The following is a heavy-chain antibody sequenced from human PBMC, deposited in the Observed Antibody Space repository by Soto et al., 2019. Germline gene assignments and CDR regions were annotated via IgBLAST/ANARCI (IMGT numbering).Heavy chain of an antibody. CDR3: ARINKGYGTDS. CDR1: GGSISSSSYY. CDR2: IDYTGNT. Sequence: WTGFGGSISSSSYYWGCIRQPPGKGLEWIASIDYTGNTFYNPSLTSRVTISVDTSKNQFSLKVTSVTAADTAVYYCARINKGYGTDSWGQGTLVTVSS. D-gene: IGHD5-18*01. J-gene: IGHJ4*02. V-gene: IGHV4-39*01.